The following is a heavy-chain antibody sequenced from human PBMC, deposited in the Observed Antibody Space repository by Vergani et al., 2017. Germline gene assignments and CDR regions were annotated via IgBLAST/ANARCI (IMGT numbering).Heavy chain of an antibody. J-gene: IGHJ4*02. Sequence: RLVQSGGGLAHPGGSLRLFCAASGLPVSGFAFNTYAMIWVRQAPGKGLEWVSSISSSSSYIYYADSVKGRFTISRDNAKNSLYLQMNSLRAEDTAVYYCARKDFIGGSSYSGYDWGSDYWGQGTLVTVSS. V-gene: IGHV3-21*02. CDR1: GLPVSGFAFNTYA. CDR3: ARKDFIGGSSYSGYDWGSDY. D-gene: IGHD5-12*01. CDR2: ISSSSSYI.